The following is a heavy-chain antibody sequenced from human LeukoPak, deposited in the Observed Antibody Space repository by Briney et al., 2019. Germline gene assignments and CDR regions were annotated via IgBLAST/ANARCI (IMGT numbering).Heavy chain of an antibody. CDR3: ARDLRGIAVAGTPHFDY. D-gene: IGHD6-19*01. J-gene: IGHJ4*02. CDR2: ISAYNGNT. Sequence: ASVKVSCKASGYTFTSYGISWVRQAPGQGLEWMGWISAYNGNTNYAQKLQGRVTMTTDTSTSTAYMELRSLRSDDTAVYYCARDLRGIAVAGTPHFDYWGQGTLVTVSS. V-gene: IGHV1-18*01. CDR1: GYTFTSYG.